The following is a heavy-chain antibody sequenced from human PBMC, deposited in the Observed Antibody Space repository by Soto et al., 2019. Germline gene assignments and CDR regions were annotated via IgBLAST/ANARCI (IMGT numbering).Heavy chain of an antibody. CDR2: IYYSGST. J-gene: IGHJ6*03. CDR1: GGSISSYY. D-gene: IGHD3-3*01. V-gene: IGHV4-59*08. CDR3: ARLGYLWSGYYTWVERRYYYYMDV. Sequence: SETLSLTCTVSGGSISSYYWSWIRQPPGKGLEWIGYIYYSGSTNYNPSLKSRVTISVDTSKNQFSLKLSSVTAADTAVYYCARLGYLWSGYYTWVERRYYYYMDVWGKGTTVTVSS.